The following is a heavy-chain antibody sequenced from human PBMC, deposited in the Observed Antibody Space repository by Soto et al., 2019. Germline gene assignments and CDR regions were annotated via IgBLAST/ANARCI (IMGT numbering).Heavy chain of an antibody. CDR3: AKDREYAWLVHYY. D-gene: IGHD6-19*01. Sequence: EVQLLESGGGLVQPGGSLRLSCAASGFTCSSYAMSWVRQAPGKGLEWVSAISGSGGSTYYADSVKGRFTISRDNSKNTLYLQMNSLRAEDTAVYYCAKDREYAWLVHYYWGQGTLVTVTS. CDR2: ISGSGGST. J-gene: IGHJ4*02. V-gene: IGHV3-23*01. CDR1: GFTCSSYA.